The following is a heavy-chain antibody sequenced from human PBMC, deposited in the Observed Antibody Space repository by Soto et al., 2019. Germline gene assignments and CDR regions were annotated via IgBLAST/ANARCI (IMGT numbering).Heavy chain of an antibody. V-gene: IGHV3-74*01. CDR2: VTGDGGGA. CDR3: ASVPDAMAGMGIDS. J-gene: IGHJ4*02. Sequence: EVQLVESGGGLVQPGGSLRLSCAASGFTFTNYWMHWVRQAPGKGLVWLSRVTGDGGGATYADFVKGRMTISRDNAKKTLYLQTDTLGAEDTAVYFCASVPDAMAGMGIDSWGQGTLVTVSS. CDR1: GFTFTNYW. D-gene: IGHD6-19*01.